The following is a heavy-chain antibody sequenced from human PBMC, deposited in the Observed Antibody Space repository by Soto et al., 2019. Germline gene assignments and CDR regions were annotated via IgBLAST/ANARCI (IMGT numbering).Heavy chain of an antibody. V-gene: IGHV3-33*01. D-gene: IGHD3-22*01. Sequence: ESGGGVVRPGTSLRLSCAASGFTFSAYAMHWVRQAPGKGLEGVGIIKNDGTATYYADSAKGRLTISRDNSRNRLYLQMNSPGVEDTALYYCVTDHFDRSGFSYHLYYWGLGTLVTVSS. CDR1: GFTFSAYA. CDR2: IKNDGTAT. J-gene: IGHJ4*02. CDR3: VTDHFDRSGFSYHLYY.